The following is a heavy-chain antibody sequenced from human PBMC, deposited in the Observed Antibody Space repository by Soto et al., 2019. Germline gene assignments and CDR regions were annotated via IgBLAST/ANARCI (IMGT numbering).Heavy chain of an antibody. J-gene: IGHJ5*02. D-gene: IGHD6-13*01. V-gene: IGHV2-5*01. CDR2: IYWNDDK. Sequence: SSPTLANHTQRLTLTCNFFGFSRRTSGQGVGWIRQPPGKALERLALIYWNDDKRYSPSLKSRLTITKDTSKNQVVLTMTNMDPVDTATYYCAHSDSSSWYVFDWFDPWGQGTLVTVSS. CDR1: GFSRRTSGQG. CDR3: AHSDSSSWYVFDWFDP.